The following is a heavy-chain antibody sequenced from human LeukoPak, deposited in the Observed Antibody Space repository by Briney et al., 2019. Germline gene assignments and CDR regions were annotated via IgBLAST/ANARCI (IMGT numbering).Heavy chain of an antibody. CDR3: ARGRLPLSGSYYDYFDY. CDR1: GGSISSYY. D-gene: IGHD1-26*01. J-gene: IGHJ4*02. Sequence: PSETLSLTCTVSGGSISSYYWSWIRQPPGKGLEWIGYIYYSGSTNYSPSPKSRVTISVDTSKNQFSLRLSSVTAADTAVYYCARGRLPLSGSYYDYFDYWGQGTLVTVSS. CDR2: IYYSGST. V-gene: IGHV4-59*01.